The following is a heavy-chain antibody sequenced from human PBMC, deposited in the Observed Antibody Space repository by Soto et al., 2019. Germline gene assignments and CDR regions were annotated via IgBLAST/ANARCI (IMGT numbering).Heavy chain of an antibody. Sequence: PGGSLRLSCAAAGFTVDSYSINWVRQAPGKGLEWVSYISSSSGSIFYADSVRGRFTISRDNSKNSLFLQMNSLRAEDTAVYYCAKGAREFYYDSSGNDAIDICGQGKMLTISS. CDR1: GFTVDSYS. CDR2: ISSSSGSI. V-gene: IGHV3-48*01. J-gene: IGHJ3*02. D-gene: IGHD3-22*01. CDR3: AKGAREFYYDSSGNDAIDI.